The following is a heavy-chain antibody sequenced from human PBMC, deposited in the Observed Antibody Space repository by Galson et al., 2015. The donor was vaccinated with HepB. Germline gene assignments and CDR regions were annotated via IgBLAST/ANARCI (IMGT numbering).Heavy chain of an antibody. CDR3: ARHIEWMTTARFDP. CDR1: GYTFTSYG. Sequence: SVKVSCKASGYTFTSYGISWVRQAPGQGLEWMGWISGYNGNTNYAQKPQGRVTMTTDTSTSTAYMEVRSLRSDDTAVYYCARHIEWMTTARFDPWGQETLVTVSS. V-gene: IGHV1-18*01. J-gene: IGHJ5*02. CDR2: ISGYNGNT. D-gene: IGHD4-17*01.